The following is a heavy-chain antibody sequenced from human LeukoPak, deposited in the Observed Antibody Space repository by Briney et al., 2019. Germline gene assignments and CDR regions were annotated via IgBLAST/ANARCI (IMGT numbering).Heavy chain of an antibody. CDR1: GYSFTSYW. V-gene: IGHV5-51*01. CDR3: AGVRWLSKDGYNYFDY. D-gene: IGHD5-24*01. J-gene: IGHJ4*02. Sequence: GESLKISCKGSGYSFTSYWIGWVRQMPGRGLEWMGILYPGDSDTRYSPSFQGQVTISADKSISTAYLQWSSLKASDTAMYYCAGVRWLSKDGYNYFDYWGQGTLVTVSS. CDR2: LYPGDSDT.